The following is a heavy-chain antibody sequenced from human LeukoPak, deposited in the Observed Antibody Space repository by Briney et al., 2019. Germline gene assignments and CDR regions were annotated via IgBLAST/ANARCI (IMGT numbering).Heavy chain of an antibody. CDR2: ISAYNGNT. Sequence: ASVKVSCKASGYTFTSYGISWVRQAPGQGLEWMGWISAYNGNTNYAQKLQGRVTMTTDTSTSTAYMELRSLRSDDTAVYYCARDPPFGGYGLLFDYRGQGTLVTVSS. J-gene: IGHJ4*02. CDR3: ARDPPFGGYGLLFDY. D-gene: IGHD5-12*01. V-gene: IGHV1-18*01. CDR1: GYTFTSYG.